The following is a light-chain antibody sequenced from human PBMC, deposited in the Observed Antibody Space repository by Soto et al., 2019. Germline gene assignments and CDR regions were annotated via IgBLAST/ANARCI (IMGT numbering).Light chain of an antibody. V-gene: IGLV1-44*01. CDR2: ANN. CDR3: AAWDDSLNGYV. CDR1: SSNIGNST. Sequence: QPVLTQAPSASGTPGQRVTISCSGSSSNIGNSTVNWYQQFPGTAPKLLIYANNRRPSGVPDRFSGSKSGTSASLAISGLQSEDEADYHCAAWDDSLNGYVFGAGTKLTVL. J-gene: IGLJ1*01.